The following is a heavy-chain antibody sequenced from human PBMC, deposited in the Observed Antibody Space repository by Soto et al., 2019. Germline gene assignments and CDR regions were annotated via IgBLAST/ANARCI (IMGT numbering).Heavy chain of an antibody. V-gene: IGHV3-74*01. CDR1: GFTFSSYW. CDR3: ARDGPPSY. Sequence: EVQLVESGGGVVQPGGSLRLSGTASGFTFSSYWIHWVRQAPGQGLVWVSRINGDGSYADYADSVKGRFTISRDNAKNTVYLQMSSLTDEDTALYYCARDGPPSYWGQGTLVTVSS. CDR2: INGDGSYA. J-gene: IGHJ4*02.